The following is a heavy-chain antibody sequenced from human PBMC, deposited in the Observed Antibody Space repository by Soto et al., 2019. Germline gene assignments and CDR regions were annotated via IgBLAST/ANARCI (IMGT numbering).Heavy chain of an antibody. J-gene: IGHJ4*02. D-gene: IGHD1-1*01. V-gene: IGHV3-30*18. CDR2: TSYDGNNE. CDR3: AKDKGVFNWATSYFDY. Sequence: GGSLRLSCAASGFTFSNYAMHWVRQAPGKGLEWVALTSYDGNNEYYTDSVKGRFTISRDNSKNTLFLQMNSPRPEDTAVYYCAKDKGVFNWATSYFDYWGQGALVTVSS. CDR1: GFTFSNYA.